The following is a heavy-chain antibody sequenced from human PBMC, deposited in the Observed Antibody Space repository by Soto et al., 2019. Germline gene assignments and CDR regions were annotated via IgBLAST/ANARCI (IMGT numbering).Heavy chain of an antibody. CDR2: ICNSGTT. CDR1: GGSIRSYC. CDR3: VRNVLGSATTSFDY. J-gene: IGHJ4*02. D-gene: IGHD6-19*01. V-gene: IGHV4-4*09. Sequence: SETLSLTCTVSGGSIRSYCWTWIRQPPGEGLEWIGCICNSGTTNYTPSLKSRVAISLDTPKNQFSLKLTSVTAADTGVYYCVRNVLGSATTSFDYWGQGTLVTVSS.